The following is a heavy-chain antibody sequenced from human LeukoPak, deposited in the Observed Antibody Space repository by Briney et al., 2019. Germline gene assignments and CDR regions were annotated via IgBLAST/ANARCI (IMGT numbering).Heavy chain of an antibody. Sequence: VASVKVSCKASGCTYTTDGISWVRQAPGQGLEWMGWIDTYSGKTNYAQKFQGRVTMTSDTSTSKAYMELRSLRSDDTAVYYCARDRGIAEADSFDPWGQGTLVTVSS. CDR1: GCTYTTDG. D-gene: IGHD6-13*01. J-gene: IGHJ5*02. CDR2: IDTYSGKT. CDR3: ARDRGIAEADSFDP. V-gene: IGHV1-18*01.